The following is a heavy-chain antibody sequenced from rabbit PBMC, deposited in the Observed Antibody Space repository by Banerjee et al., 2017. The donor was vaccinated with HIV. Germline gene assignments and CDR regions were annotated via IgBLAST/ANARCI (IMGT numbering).Heavy chain of an antibody. D-gene: IGHD4-1*01. CDR2: IYAGSSGST. CDR3: ARGGGGWGIKL. CDR1: GSDISSNA. V-gene: IGHV1S45*01. J-gene: IGHJ6*01. Sequence: QEQLEESGGGLVQPEGSLTLTCKASGSDISSNAMCWVRQAPGKGLEWIACIYAGSSGSTYYASWAKGRFTISKTSSTVDLKMTSLTAADTATYFCARGGGGWGIKLWGPGTLV.